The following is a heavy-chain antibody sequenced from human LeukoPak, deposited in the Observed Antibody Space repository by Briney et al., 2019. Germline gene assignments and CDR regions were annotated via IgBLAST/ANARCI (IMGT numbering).Heavy chain of an antibody. CDR3: ARGSNYYYSMDV. D-gene: IGHD3/OR15-3a*01. V-gene: IGHV4-38-2*01. J-gene: IGHJ6*04. CDR2: IYQSVST. CDR1: GYSISSGYY. Sequence: PSETPSLTCAVSGYSISSGYYWGWIRQPPGKGLEWIGSIYQSVSTYYSPSLKSRVAISADTPKNQFSLKLTSVTAADTAVYYCARGSNYYYSMDVWGKGTTVTVSS.